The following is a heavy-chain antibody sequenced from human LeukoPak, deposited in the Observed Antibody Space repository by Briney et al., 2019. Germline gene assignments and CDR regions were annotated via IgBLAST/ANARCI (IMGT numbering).Heavy chain of an antibody. CDR2: INHSGST. V-gene: IGHV4-34*01. CDR1: GGSFSGYY. J-gene: IGHJ4*02. D-gene: IGHD3-9*01. CDR3: ARGGLRYFDWLSNYYFDY. Sequence: SQTLSLTCAVYGGSFSGYYWSWIRQPPGKGLEWIGEINHSGSTNYNPSLKSRVTISVDTSKNQFSLKLSSVTAADTAVYYCARGGLRYFDWLSNYYFDYWGQGTLVTVSS.